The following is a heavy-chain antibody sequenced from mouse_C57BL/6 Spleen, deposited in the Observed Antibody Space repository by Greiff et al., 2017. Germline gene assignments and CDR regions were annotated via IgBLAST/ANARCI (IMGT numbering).Heavy chain of an antibody. J-gene: IGHJ2*01. CDR2: IYPGSGST. CDR3: AREGGGFDY. CDR1: GYTFTSYW. V-gene: IGHV1-55*01. Sequence: QVQLKQPGAELVKPGASVKMSCKASGYTFTSYWITWVKQRPGQGLEWIGDIYPGSGSTNYNEKFKSKATLTVDTSSSPAYMQLSSLTSEDSAVYYCAREGGGFDYWGQGTTLTVSS.